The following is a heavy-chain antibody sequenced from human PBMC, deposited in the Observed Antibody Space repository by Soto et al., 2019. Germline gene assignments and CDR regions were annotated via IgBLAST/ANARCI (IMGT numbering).Heavy chain of an antibody. Sequence: GGSLSLSCAASGFTFSSYGMHWVRQAPGKGLEWVAVISYDGSNKYYADSVKGRFTISRDNSKNTLYLQMNSLRAEDTAVYYCAKVMSKGYCSSTSCPPHHYGMDVWGQGTTVTVSS. CDR3: AKVMSKGYCSSTSCPPHHYGMDV. V-gene: IGHV3-30*18. CDR2: ISYDGSNK. D-gene: IGHD2-2*01. J-gene: IGHJ6*02. CDR1: GFTFSSYG.